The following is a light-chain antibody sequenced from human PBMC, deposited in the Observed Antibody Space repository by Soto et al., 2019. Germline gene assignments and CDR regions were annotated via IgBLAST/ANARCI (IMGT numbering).Light chain of an antibody. J-gene: IGLJ2*01. CDR2: EGS. V-gene: IGLV2-23*01. CDR3: CSYAGSSTLV. CDR1: SSDVGSYNI. Sequence: QSVLTQPASVSGSPGQSITISCTGTSSDVGSYNIVSWYQQHPGKAPKLMIYEGSKRPSGVSNRFSGSKSGNTASLTISGLQAEDEADYYCCSYAGSSTLVFGGGTKVTVL.